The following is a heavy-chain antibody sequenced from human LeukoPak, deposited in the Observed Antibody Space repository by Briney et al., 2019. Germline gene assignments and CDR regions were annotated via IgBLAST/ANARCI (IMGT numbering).Heavy chain of an antibody. CDR3: ARAPVDTIVVVPAATYYFDY. Sequence: PGGSLRLSCAASGFTFSSYWMSWVRQAPGKGLEWVANIKQDGSEKYYVDSVKGRFTISRDNAKNSLYLQMNSLRAEDTAVYYCARAPVDTIVVVPAATYYFDYWGQGTLVTVSS. CDR1: GFTFSSYW. CDR2: IKQDGSEK. J-gene: IGHJ4*02. D-gene: IGHD2-2*01. V-gene: IGHV3-7*01.